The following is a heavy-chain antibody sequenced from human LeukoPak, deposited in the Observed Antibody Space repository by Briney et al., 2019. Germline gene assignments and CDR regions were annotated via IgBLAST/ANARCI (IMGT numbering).Heavy chain of an antibody. CDR1: GFTFSSYS. CDR3: AKRRVTYGA. CDR2: ISSSSSHI. J-gene: IGHJ5*02. Sequence: GGSLRLSCATSGFTFSSYSMNWVRQAPGKGLEWVSYISSSSSHIYYADSVKGRFTISRDNAKNSLYMQMNSLRAEDTAVYHCAKRRVTYGAWGQGTLVTVSS. D-gene: IGHD4-11*01. V-gene: IGHV3-21*04.